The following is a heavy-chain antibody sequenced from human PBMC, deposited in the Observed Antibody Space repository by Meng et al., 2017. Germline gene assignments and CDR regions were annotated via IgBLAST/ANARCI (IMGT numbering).Heavy chain of an antibody. Sequence: QGELGQVGAGGKKPEASVKCAGKSSGYSVTSDDIKGMGEATGQGLEWMGWMKPNSGNTGYAQKFQGRVTMTRTTSINTAYMGLRRLRSEDTAVYSCARSPKRSFPSDILELDYWGQGTLVTVSS. CDR1: GYSVTSDD. CDR2: MKPNSGNT. CDR3: ARSPKRSFPSDILELDY. D-gene: IGHD3-9*01. J-gene: IGHJ4*02. V-gene: IGHV1-8*01.